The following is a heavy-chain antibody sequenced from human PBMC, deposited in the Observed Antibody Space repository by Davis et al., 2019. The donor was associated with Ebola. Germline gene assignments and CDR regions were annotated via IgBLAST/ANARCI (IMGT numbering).Heavy chain of an antibody. D-gene: IGHD2-15*01. CDR1: GDTLTSYA. CDR3: AHLGPQRYCSGGGCHGYLDY. V-gene: IGHV1-69*13. J-gene: IGHJ4*02. CDR2: IIPVFRTA. Sequence: SVKVSCKAVGDTLTSYAMTWVRQAPGQGLEWMGGIIPVFRTASYAQKFQGRVTITADEFTRTAYMELDGLRSEDTAVYYCAHLGPQRYCSGGGCHGYLDYWGQGTLVTVSS.